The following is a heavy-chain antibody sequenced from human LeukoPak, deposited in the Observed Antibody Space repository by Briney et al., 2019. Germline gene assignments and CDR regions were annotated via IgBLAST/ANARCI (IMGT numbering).Heavy chain of an antibody. CDR3: ARDNPPDY. CDR1: GFTFSSSW. CDR2: IKQDGSEK. V-gene: IGHV3-7*03. J-gene: IGHJ4*02. Sequence: GGSLRLSCVASGFTFSSSWMSWVRQAPGKGLEWVANIKQDGSEKSYVESVRGRFTISRDNAKNSLYLRLNSLRAEDTALYYCARDNPPDYWGQGTLVTVSS.